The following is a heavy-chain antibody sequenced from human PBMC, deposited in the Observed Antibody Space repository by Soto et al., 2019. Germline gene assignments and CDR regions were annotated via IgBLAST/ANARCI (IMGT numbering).Heavy chain of an antibody. CDR3: AKGRGGSGSLTPRVDF. D-gene: IGHD3-10*01. Sequence: EVQLLESGGGLVQPGGSLRLSCAASGFTFNNYAMTWVRQSPGKGLEWVSAISGGGDTTSYADSVKGRFTVSRDGSKNTRYLQMSSLRAGDTALYYCAKGRGGSGSLTPRVDFWGQGTLVTVSS. CDR1: GFTFNNYA. J-gene: IGHJ4*02. V-gene: IGHV3-23*01. CDR2: ISGGGDTT.